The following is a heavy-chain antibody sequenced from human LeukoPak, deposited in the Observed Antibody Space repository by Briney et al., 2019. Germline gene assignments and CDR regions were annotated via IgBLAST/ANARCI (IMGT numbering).Heavy chain of an antibody. CDR2: TYYRSKWYN. CDR3: VRDHGYDFDY. J-gene: IGHJ4*02. CDR1: GDSVSSNTAA. V-gene: IGHV6-1*01. Sequence: SQTLSLTCAISGDSVSSNTAAWNWIRQSPSRGLEWLGRTYYRSKWYNDYAGSVKSRITINPDTSKNQFSLQSNSVTPEDTAVYYCVRDHGYDFDYWGRGTLVTVSS. D-gene: IGHD5-18*01.